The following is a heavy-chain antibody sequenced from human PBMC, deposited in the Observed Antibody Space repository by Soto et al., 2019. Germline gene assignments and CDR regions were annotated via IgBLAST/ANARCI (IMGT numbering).Heavy chain of an antibody. CDR3: ARVRGIQLLGAFDP. V-gene: IGHV4-31*03. Sequence: QVQLQESGPGLVKPSQTLSLTCTVSGGSISSGGYYWSWIRQHPGKGLEWIGYIYHSGTTYYNPSHKSRVTISVDTSKNQFSLRLTSVTATDTSVYYCARVRGIQLLGAFDPGGQGTLVTGAS. CDR2: IYHSGTT. CDR1: GGSISSGGYY. J-gene: IGHJ5*02. D-gene: IGHD2-2*01.